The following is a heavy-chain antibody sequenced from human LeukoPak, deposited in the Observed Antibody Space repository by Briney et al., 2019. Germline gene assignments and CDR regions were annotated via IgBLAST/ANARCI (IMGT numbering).Heavy chain of an antibody. D-gene: IGHD1-7*01. CDR1: GFTFSSYD. CDR2: IGTAGDT. Sequence: GGSLRLSCAASGFTFSSYDMHWVRQATGKGLEWVSAIGTAGDTYYPDSVKGRFTISRDNSKNTLYLQMNSLRAEDTAVYYCAKRLTGLTGTTIDYWGQGTLVTVSS. J-gene: IGHJ4*02. V-gene: IGHV3-13*01. CDR3: AKRLTGLTGTTIDY.